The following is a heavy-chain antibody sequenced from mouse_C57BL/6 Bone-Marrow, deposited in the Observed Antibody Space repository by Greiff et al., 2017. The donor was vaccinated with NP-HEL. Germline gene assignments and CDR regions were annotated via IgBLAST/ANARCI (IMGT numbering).Heavy chain of an antibody. J-gene: IGHJ2*01. D-gene: IGHD2-2*01. Sequence: VQLQQSGAELARPGASVKLSCKASGYTFTSYGISWVKQRTGQGLEWIGEIYPRSGNTYYNEKFKGKATLTADKSSSTAYMELRSLTSVDSAVYFCARSYYGYDEGVDYWGQGTTLTVSS. CDR1: GYTFTSYG. CDR2: IYPRSGNT. V-gene: IGHV1-81*01. CDR3: ARSYYGYDEGVDY.